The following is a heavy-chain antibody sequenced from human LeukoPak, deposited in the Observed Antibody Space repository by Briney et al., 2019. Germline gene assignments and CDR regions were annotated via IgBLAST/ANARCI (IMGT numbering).Heavy chain of an antibody. CDR2: LIPLFGTA. CDR1: GDTFSTNV. D-gene: IGHD2-2*01. Sequence: GSSVKVSCKASGDTFSTNVISWVRQAPGQGLEWMGGLIPLFGTAHYAQKLQGRVTITTDESTSRAYMVLSSLRSDDTAVYYYARGGGPYASTGFFAGPYDYWGHRTLVSASS. CDR3: ARGGGPYASTGFFAGPYDY. V-gene: IGHV1-69*05. J-gene: IGHJ4*01.